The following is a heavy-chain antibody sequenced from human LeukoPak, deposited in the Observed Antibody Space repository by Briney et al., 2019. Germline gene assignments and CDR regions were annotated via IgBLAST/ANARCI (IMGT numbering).Heavy chain of an antibody. CDR1: GCSFTNYW. V-gene: IGHV5-51*01. CDR2: IYLGDSDT. Sequence: KISSKGSGCSFTNYWFGWVRPMPGKGLEWMGIIYLGDSDTRYSPSFQGQVTISADKSISTAYPQWSSLKASDTAMYYCARGRGLITGFFDYWGQGTLVTVSS. D-gene: IGHD1-20*01. CDR3: ARGRGLITGFFDY. J-gene: IGHJ4*02.